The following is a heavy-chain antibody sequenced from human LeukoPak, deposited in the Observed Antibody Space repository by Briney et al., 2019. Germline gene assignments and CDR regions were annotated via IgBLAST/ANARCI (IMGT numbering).Heavy chain of an antibody. Sequence: ASVKVSCKGSGYTLTELSMHWVRQAPGKGREWMGGFDPEDGETIYAQKFKSSVTMIEDTYTDTAYMELSSLRSAETAVYYCATGTGDYARRHFQHWGQGTLVTVSS. CDR2: FDPEDGET. V-gene: IGHV1-24*01. CDR1: GYTLTELS. J-gene: IGHJ1*01. CDR3: ATGTGDYARRHFQH. D-gene: IGHD3/OR15-3a*01.